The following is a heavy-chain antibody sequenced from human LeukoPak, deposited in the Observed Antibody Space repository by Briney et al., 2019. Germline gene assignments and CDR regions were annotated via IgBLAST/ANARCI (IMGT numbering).Heavy chain of an antibody. CDR1: GGSISSSNYY. V-gene: IGHV4-39*01. J-gene: IGHJ4*02. Sequence: PSETLSLTCTVSGGSISSSNYYWGWIRQPPGKGLEWIGSIYYSGSTYYNPSLKSRVTISVDTSKNQFSLKLSSVTAADTAVYYCARLKWSYYSDYWGQGTLVTVSS. CDR2: IYYSGST. CDR3: ARLKWSYYSDY. D-gene: IGHD2-15*01.